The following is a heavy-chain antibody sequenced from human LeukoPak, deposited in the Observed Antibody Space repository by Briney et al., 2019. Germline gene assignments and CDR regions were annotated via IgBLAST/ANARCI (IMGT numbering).Heavy chain of an antibody. CDR1: GFTVSSSH. V-gene: IGHV3-53*01. CDR3: ARDRAKTYFDY. CDR2: IDSGGST. D-gene: IGHD4/OR15-4a*01. Sequence: GGSLRLSCAASGFTVSSSHMSWVRQAPGKGLEWVSVIDSGGSTYYSDSVRGRFTISRDNSRNTLYLQMNGLRAEDTAVYYCARDRAKTYFDYWGRGTLVIVSS. J-gene: IGHJ4*02.